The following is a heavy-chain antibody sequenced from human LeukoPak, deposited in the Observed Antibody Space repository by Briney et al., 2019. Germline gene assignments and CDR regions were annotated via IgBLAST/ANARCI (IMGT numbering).Heavy chain of an antibody. V-gene: IGHV1-2*02. J-gene: IGHJ6*03. Sequence: ASVKVSCKASGYTFTGYYMHWVRQAPGQGLEWMGWINPNSGGTNYAQKFQGRVTMTRDTSISTAYMELSRLRSDDTAVYYCARLAARRYYYYYMDVWGKGTTVTVSS. D-gene: IGHD6-6*01. CDR1: GYTFTGYY. CDR3: ARLAARRYYYYYMDV. CDR2: INPNSGGT.